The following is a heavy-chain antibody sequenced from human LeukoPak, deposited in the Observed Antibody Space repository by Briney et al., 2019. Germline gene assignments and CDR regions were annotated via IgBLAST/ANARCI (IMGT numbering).Heavy chain of an antibody. V-gene: IGHV4-34*01. J-gene: IGHJ5*02. Sequence: SETLSFTCAVYGGSFSGYYWGWIRQPPGKGLEWIGEINHSGSTNYNPSLKSRVTISVDTSKNQFSLKLSSVTAADTAVYYCARGVGIVVVITSCWFDPWGQGTLVTVSS. CDR2: INHSGST. CDR1: GGSFSGYY. CDR3: ARGVGIVVVITSCWFDP. D-gene: IGHD3-22*01.